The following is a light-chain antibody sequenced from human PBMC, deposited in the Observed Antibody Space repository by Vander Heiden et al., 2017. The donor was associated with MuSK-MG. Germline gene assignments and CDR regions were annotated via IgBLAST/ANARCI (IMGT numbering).Light chain of an antibody. CDR3: QKYGSSALT. Sequence: DIVLTQSPGTLSLSPGERATLSCRASQSVSSSYLAWYQQKHGQAPRLLIEGATSRATGIPDRGSGSGSGTDFTLTISRLEAEDFAVYYCQKYGSSALTFGGGTKVEIK. V-gene: IGKV3-20*01. CDR2: GAT. CDR1: QSVSSSY. J-gene: IGKJ4*01.